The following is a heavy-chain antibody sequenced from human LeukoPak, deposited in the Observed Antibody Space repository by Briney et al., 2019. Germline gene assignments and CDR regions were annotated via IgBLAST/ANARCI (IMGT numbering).Heavy chain of an antibody. CDR2: MNPNSGNT. CDR1: GYTFTSYD. D-gene: IGHD3-22*01. CDR3: ASSRDQHYDSSGYTMGY. J-gene: IGHJ4*02. V-gene: IGHV1-8*01. Sequence: ASVTVSCKASGYTFTSYDINWVRQATGQGLEWMGWMNPNSGNTGYAQKFQGRVTMTRNTSISTAYMELSSLRSEDTAVYYCASSRDQHYDSSGYTMGYWGQGTLVTVSS.